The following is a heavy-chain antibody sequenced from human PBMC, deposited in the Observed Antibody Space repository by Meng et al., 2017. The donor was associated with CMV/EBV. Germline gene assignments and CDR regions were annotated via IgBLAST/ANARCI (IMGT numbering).Heavy chain of an antibody. CDR3: ARDNRIAVADIFDY. J-gene: IGHJ4*02. D-gene: IGHD6-19*01. V-gene: IGHV4-39*07. CDR1: DGSISSSSYY. Sequence: GSLRLSCTVSDGSISSSSYYWGWIRQPPGKGLEWIGSIYYSGSTYYNPSLKSRVTISVDTSKNQFSLKLSSVTAADTAVYYCARDNRIAVADIFDYWGQGTLVTVSS. CDR2: IYYSGST.